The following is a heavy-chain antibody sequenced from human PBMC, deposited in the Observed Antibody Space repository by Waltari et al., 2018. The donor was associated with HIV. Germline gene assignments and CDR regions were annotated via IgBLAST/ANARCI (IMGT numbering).Heavy chain of an antibody. CDR3: SRPSGPLHSYGMDV. CDR1: GFTFGDDG. Sequence: EVHLMESGGGLVKPGRSLRLSCRGPGFTFGDDGLSWFRQAPGTGREWVGFITSEAYGGTAEYAASVTGRFTISREDSKSTAYMQMNRLESEDTGVYFCSRPSGPLHSYGMDVWGQGTTVIVSS. J-gene: IGHJ6*02. V-gene: IGHV3-49*05. CDR2: ITSEAYGGTA. D-gene: IGHD1-26*01.